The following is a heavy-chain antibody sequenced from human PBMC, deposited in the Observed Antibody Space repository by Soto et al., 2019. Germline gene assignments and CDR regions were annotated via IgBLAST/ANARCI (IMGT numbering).Heavy chain of an antibody. CDR3: ARDDSGSYPDY. Sequence: EVQLVESGGGLVQPGGSLRLSCAASGFTVSSNYMSWVRQAPGKGLEWVSVIYSGGSTYYADSVKGRFTISRDNSKNTLDLQMNSLRAEDTAVYYCARDDSGSYPDYWGQGTLVTVSS. J-gene: IGHJ4*02. D-gene: IGHD1-26*01. CDR1: GFTVSSNY. V-gene: IGHV3-66*01. CDR2: IYSGGST.